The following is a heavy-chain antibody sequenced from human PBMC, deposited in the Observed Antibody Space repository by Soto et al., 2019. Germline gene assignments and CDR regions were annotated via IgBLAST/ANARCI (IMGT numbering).Heavy chain of an antibody. CDR1: SFTFNMSA. J-gene: IGHJ5*01. CDR2: ISGSGGST. CDR3: AKEKNFWSGTTAFDS. Sequence: EVQMLESGGDLVQPGGSLRLSCADSSFTFNMSAMSWVRQAPGKGLEWFSGISGSGGSTYYTDSVKGRFTISRDNSKNTLFLQMDRLGAEDTAVYYCAKEKNFWSGTTAFDSWGQGTLVTVSS. D-gene: IGHD3-3*01. V-gene: IGHV3-23*01.